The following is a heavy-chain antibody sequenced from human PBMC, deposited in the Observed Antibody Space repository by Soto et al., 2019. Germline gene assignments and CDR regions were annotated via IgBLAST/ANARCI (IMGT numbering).Heavy chain of an antibody. V-gene: IGHV1-18*01. CDR2: ISAYNGNT. J-gene: IGHJ4*02. CDR3: ARDAPPEDY. Sequence: QVKLVRPGAEVKRPGASVKVSGRSSVYTFTSYGISWGRQAPGQGLEWMGWISAYNGNTNYAQKLQGRVTMTTDTSTSTAYMELRSLRSDDTAVYYCARDAPPEDYWGQGTLVTVSS. CDR1: VYTFTSYG.